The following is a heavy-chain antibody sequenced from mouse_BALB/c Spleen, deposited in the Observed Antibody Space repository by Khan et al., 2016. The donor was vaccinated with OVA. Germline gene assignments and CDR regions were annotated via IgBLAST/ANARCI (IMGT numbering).Heavy chain of an antibody. D-gene: IGHD1-1*02. CDR1: GYTFTNYW. J-gene: IGHJ2*01. V-gene: IGHV1-76*01. CDR2: IYPGIDNT. Sequence: QVQLKQSGAELVRPGASVKLSCKTSGYTFTNYWIHWVKQRFGQGLEWIARIYPGIDNTYYNEKLKDKATLTVDKSSSTVYMKLSSLKSEDSDVYFSARKVDLYYFDYWGQGTTLTVSS. CDR3: ARKVDLYYFDY.